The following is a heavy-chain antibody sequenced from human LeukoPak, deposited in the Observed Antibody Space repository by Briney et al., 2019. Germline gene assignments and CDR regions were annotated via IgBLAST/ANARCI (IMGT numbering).Heavy chain of an antibody. Sequence: GGSLRLSCAASGFTFSSCAMSWVGQAPGKGLEWVSAISGSGGSTYYADSVKGRFTISRDNSKNTLYLQMNSLRAEDTAVYYCARDRGYYDSSGYYHAFDIWGQGTMVTVSS. CDR1: GFTFSSCA. CDR3: ARDRGYYDSSGYYHAFDI. V-gene: IGHV3-23*01. D-gene: IGHD3-22*01. J-gene: IGHJ3*02. CDR2: ISGSGGST.